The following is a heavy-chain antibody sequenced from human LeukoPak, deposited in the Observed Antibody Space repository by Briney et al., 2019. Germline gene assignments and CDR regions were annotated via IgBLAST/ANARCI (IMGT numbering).Heavy chain of an antibody. V-gene: IGHV4-30-2*01. CDR2: IYHSGST. CDR3: ARVKAPYYGSGSYPTTHYMDV. Sequence: SETLSLTCAVSGGSISSGGYSWSWIRQPPGKGLEWIGYIYHSGSTYYNPSLKSRVTISVDTSKNQFSLKLSSVTAADTAVYYCARVKAPYYGSGSYPTTHYMDVWGKGTTVTVSS. CDR1: GGSISSGGYS. D-gene: IGHD3-10*01. J-gene: IGHJ6*03.